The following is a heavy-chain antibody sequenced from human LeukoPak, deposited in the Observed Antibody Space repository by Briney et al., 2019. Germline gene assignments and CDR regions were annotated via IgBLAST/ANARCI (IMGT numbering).Heavy chain of an antibody. V-gene: IGHV3-23*01. CDR2: ISGSGGST. J-gene: IGHJ4*02. Sequence: GGSLRLSCAASGFTFSSYGMSWVRQAPGKGLEWVSAISGSGGSTYYANSVKGRFTISRDNAKNSLYLHMNSLRAEDTAVYYCARASSGYEDGFDYWGQGTLVTVSS. CDR1: GFTFSSYG. CDR3: ARASSGYEDGFDY. D-gene: IGHD5-12*01.